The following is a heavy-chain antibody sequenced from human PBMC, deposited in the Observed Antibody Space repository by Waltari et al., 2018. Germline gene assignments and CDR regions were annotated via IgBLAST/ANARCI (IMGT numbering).Heavy chain of an antibody. CDR3: ARWRSIAFWYFEL. V-gene: IGHV3-66*02. Sequence: EVRLVESGGDLVRPGGSLRLSCTAPGFDSNYNYMTWVRQTPGRGLEWVSVIYAVGDTYYADSVKGRFTISRDTSKNEVFLQMNDVRAEDTAVYYCARWRSIAFWYFELWGRGTLVTVSS. CDR2: IYAVGDT. D-gene: IGHD3-3*02. CDR1: GFDSNYNY. J-gene: IGHJ2*01.